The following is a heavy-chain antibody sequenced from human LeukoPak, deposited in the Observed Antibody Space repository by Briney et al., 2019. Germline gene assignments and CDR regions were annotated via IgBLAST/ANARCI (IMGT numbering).Heavy chain of an antibody. Sequence: ASVKLSCKASGYTFTGYYMHWVRQAPGQGLGLMGWINPNSGGTNYAQTFQGRVTMTRDTSISTAYMELSRLRSDDTAVYYCAGQYCSSTSCQSLFDYWGQGTLVTDSS. J-gene: IGHJ4*02. D-gene: IGHD2-2*01. CDR2: INPNSGGT. CDR3: AGQYCSSTSCQSLFDY. CDR1: GYTFTGYY. V-gene: IGHV1-2*02.